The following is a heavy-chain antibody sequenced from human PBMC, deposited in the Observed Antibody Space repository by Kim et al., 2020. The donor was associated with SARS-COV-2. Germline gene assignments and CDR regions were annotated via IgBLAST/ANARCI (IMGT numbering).Heavy chain of an antibody. D-gene: IGHD4-17*01. Sequence: SAQKFQGRLTMTRNTSITTAYMELSSLRSEDTAVYYCARRNTVTTRTLDFWGQGTLVTVSS. J-gene: IGHJ4*02. CDR3: ARRNTVTTRTLDF. V-gene: IGHV1-8*01.